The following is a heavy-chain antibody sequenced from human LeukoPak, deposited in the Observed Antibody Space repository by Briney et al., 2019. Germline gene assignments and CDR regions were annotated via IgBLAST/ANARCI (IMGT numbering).Heavy chain of an antibody. CDR2: ISVASNT. D-gene: IGHD3-3*01. Sequence: GGSLRISCAASGLAFSSYAMSWVRQAPGKGLEWVSTISVASNTFYADSVKGRFTISRDNSRNTVYLQMTSLRADDTAVYYCADYGVSGVRNNFYWGQGTLVTVSS. V-gene: IGHV3-23*01. CDR3: ADYGVSGVRNNFY. J-gene: IGHJ4*02. CDR1: GLAFSSYA.